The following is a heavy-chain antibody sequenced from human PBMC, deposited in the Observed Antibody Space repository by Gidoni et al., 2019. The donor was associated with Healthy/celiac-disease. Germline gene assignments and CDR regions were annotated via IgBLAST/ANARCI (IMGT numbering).Heavy chain of an antibody. V-gene: IGHV3-15*07. J-gene: IGHJ6*02. CDR2: IKSKTDGGTT. Sequence: EVQLVESGGGLVKPGGSLRLSCAASGFAFSNAWMNWVRQAPGKGLEWVGRIKSKTDGGTTDYAAPVKGRFTISRDDSKNTLYLQMNSLKTEDTAVYYCTTGGITIFGVVSYYYGMDVWGQGTTVTVSS. CDR3: TTGGITIFGVVSYYYGMDV. CDR1: GFAFSNAW. D-gene: IGHD3-3*01.